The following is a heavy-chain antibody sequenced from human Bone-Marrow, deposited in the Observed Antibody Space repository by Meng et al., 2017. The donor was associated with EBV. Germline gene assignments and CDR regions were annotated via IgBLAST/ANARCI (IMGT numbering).Heavy chain of an antibody. V-gene: IGHV4-39*07. CDR2: MSYSSRTT. CDR1: GASISSTTYY. D-gene: IGHD5-18*01. CDR3: ATSYGYTSTY. J-gene: IGHJ4*02. Sequence: ESGPGRGTPSEPLSLTCSGSGASISSTTYYGGWIRQSPGKGLEWIGSMSYSSRTTSYNASLKTRVSISIDSSKNQFSLRLQSVTAADTAVYYCATSYGYTSTYWGPGTLVTVSS.